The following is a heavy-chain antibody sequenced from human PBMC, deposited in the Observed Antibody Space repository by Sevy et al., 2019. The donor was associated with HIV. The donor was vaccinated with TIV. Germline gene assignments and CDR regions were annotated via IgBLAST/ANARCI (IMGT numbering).Heavy chain of an antibody. Sequence: SETLSLTCTVSGGSINNYCWSWFRQPPGKGLEWIGYIYYSGTTHYNPSLESRVTISVDTSKNQFSLNLYSLTAADTAMYYCVRTTQGPQELFDPWGQGTLVTVSS. J-gene: IGHJ5*02. CDR2: IYYSGTT. V-gene: IGHV4-59*01. CDR1: GGSINNYC. CDR3: VRTTQGPQELFDP. D-gene: IGHD1-1*01.